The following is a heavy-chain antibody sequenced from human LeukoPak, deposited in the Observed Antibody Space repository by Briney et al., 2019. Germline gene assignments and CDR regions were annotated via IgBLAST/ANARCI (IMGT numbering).Heavy chain of an antibody. D-gene: IGHD3-3*01. J-gene: IGHJ4*02. CDR2: IYYSGST. Sequence: PSETPSLTCTVSGGSISSSSYYWGWIRQPPGKGLEWIGSIYYSGSTYYNPSLKSRVTISVDTSKNQFSLKLSSVTAADTAVYYCARDVLRVTIFGVVIIRGAYFDYWGQGTLVTVSS. CDR1: GGSISSSSYY. CDR3: ARDVLRVTIFGVVIIRGAYFDY. V-gene: IGHV4-39*05.